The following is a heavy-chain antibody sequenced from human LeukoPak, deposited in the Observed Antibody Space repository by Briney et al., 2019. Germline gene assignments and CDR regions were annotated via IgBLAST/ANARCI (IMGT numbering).Heavy chain of an antibody. CDR2: INPNSGGT. CDR1: GYTFTGYY. Sequence: ASVKVSCKASGYTFTGYYMHWVRQAPGQGLEWMGWINPNSGGTNYAQKFQGRVTMTRDTSISTAYMELSRLRSDDTAVYYCARAPTWGTYSYFDYWGQGTLVTVSS. J-gene: IGHJ4*02. CDR3: ARAPTWGTYSYFDY. V-gene: IGHV1-2*02. D-gene: IGHD3-16*01.